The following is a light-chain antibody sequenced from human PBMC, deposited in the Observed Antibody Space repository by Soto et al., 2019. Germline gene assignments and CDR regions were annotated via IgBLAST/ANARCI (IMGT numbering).Light chain of an antibody. V-gene: IGKV3-20*01. CDR1: QIVSSSY. Sequence: IVLTQSPGTLSLSPGERSTLSCRAIQIVSSSYLAWYQQKPVQAPRLLIYGASSRATGIPDRFSGSGSGTDFTLTISRLEPEDFAVYYCQQYGSSLTWTFGQGTKVDIK. CDR3: QQYGSSLTWT. J-gene: IGKJ1*01. CDR2: GAS.